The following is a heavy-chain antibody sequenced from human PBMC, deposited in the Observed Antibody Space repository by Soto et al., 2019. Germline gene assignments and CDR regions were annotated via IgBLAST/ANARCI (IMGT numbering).Heavy chain of an antibody. CDR1: GGSVSSGSYY. Sequence: PSETLSLTCTVSGGSVSSGSYYWSWIRQPPGKGLEWIGYIYYSGSTNYNASLKSRVTISVDTSKKQFSLNLSSVTAADTAVYYCARAGGYDFWSGLYDYWGQGTLVTVSS. CDR3: ARAGGYDFWSGLYDY. J-gene: IGHJ4*02. CDR2: IYYSGST. D-gene: IGHD3-3*01. V-gene: IGHV4-61*01.